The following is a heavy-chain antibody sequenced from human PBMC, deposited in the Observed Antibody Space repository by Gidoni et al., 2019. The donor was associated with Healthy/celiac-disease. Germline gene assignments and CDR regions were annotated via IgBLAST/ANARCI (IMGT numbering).Heavy chain of an antibody. D-gene: IGHD6-13*01. CDR3: ARDLAAAGTYYYYGMDV. CDR1: GGTFSSYA. CDR2: IIPIFGTA. J-gene: IGHJ6*04. Sequence: QVQLVQSGAEVKKPGSSVQVSCKASGGTFSSYAISWVRQAPGQGLEWMGGIIPIFGTANYAQKFQGRVTITADKSTSTAYMELSSLRSEDTAVYYCARDLAAAGTYYYYGMDVWGKGTTVTVSS. V-gene: IGHV1-69*06.